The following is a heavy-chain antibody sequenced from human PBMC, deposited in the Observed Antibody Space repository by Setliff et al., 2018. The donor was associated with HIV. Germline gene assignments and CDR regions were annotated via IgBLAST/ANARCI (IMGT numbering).Heavy chain of an antibody. Sequence: PGGSLRLSCAASDFTVTNAWMTWVRQAPGTGLECVSAISGGGGITYYADSVKGRFTISRDNSKNTLYLQMNSLRVEDTAVYYCASTNSFDYWGQGTLVTVSS. CDR3: ASTNSFDY. V-gene: IGHV3-23*01. CDR1: DFTVTNAW. CDR2: ISGGGGIT. J-gene: IGHJ4*02. D-gene: IGHD3-3*01.